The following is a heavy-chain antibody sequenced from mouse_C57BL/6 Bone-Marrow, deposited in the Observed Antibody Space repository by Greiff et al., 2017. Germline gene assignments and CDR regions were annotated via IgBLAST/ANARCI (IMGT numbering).Heavy chain of an antibody. CDR2: INPSSGYT. CDR1: GYTFTSYW. Sequence: QVQLKESGAELAKPGASVKLSCKASGYTFTSYWMHWVKQRPGQGLEWIGYINPSSGYTKYNQKFKDKATLTADKSSSTAYMQLSSLTYEDSAVYYGASPFITTVVPFDYWGQGTTLTGSS. V-gene: IGHV1-7*01. J-gene: IGHJ2*01. CDR3: ASPFITTVVPFDY. D-gene: IGHD1-1*01.